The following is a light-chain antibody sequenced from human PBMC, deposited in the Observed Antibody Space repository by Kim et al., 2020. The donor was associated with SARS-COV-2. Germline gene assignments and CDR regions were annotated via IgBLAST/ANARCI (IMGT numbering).Light chain of an antibody. CDR1: SGSIDSNK. J-gene: IGLJ3*02. CDR2: ENN. CDR3: QSFDSNIQV. V-gene: IGLV6-57*01. Sequence: GKKVTISCTRSSGSIDSNKVQWYQQRPGTSPTAVIFENNQRPSGVPDRFSGSIDGSSNSASLTISGLKTEDEADYYCQSFDSNIQVFGGGTQLTVL.